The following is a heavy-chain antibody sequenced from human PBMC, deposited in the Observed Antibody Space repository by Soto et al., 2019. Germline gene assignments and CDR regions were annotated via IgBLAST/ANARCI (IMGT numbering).Heavy chain of an antibody. D-gene: IGHD6-19*01. V-gene: IGHV1-2*02. CDR3: ASDFRTRGWFRKAGNFEMEV. J-gene: IGHJ6*01. CDR2: IHPNTGGT. CDR1: GYPYTNSY. Sequence: ASVNVSFKASGYPYTNSYIHLFLQSPLQGLELMGWIHPNTGGTNYAQNFQGRVTMTRDTSVSTVYMELNRLTSDDMAIYFCASDFRTRGWFRKAGNFEMEVWGQGHTVTVSS.